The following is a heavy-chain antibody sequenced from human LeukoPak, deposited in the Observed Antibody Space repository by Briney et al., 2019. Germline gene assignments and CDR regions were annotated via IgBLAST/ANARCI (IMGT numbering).Heavy chain of an antibody. Sequence: PGGSLRLSCSASGXTFSSSGMHWVRQAPGKGLEWVAFVSYDGGKKYYADSVKGRFTISRDNSKNTLYLQMNSLRAEDTAVYYCAKPAYCGGDCYSSPFQHWGQGTLVTVSS. J-gene: IGHJ1*01. CDR3: AKPAYCGGDCYSSPFQH. CDR2: VSYDGGKK. D-gene: IGHD2-21*02. CDR1: GXTFSSSG. V-gene: IGHV3-30*18.